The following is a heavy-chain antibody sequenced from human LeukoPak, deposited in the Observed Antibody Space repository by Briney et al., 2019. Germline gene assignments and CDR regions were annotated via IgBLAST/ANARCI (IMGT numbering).Heavy chain of an antibody. J-gene: IGHJ6*03. CDR1: GFTFNNYG. D-gene: IGHD2-15*01. Sequence: GGSLRLSCAASGFTFNNYGMHWVRQAPGKGLEWVSGISGSGDNTNYADSVKGRFTISRDNSKNTLSLQMSSLRVEDTAVYYCARDRSCTGGSCYMDVWGRGTTVTVSS. CDR2: ISGSGDNT. V-gene: IGHV3-23*01. CDR3: ARDRSCTGGSCYMDV.